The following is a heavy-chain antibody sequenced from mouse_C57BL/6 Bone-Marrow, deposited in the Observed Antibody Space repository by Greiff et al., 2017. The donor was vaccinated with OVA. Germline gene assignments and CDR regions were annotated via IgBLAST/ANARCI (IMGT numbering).Heavy chain of an antibody. CDR3: ARYYYGSSYGFDY. D-gene: IGHD1-1*01. CDR1: GYAFTNYL. V-gene: IGHV1-54*01. Sequence: VKLMESGAELVRPGTSVKVSCKASGYAFTNYLIEWVKQRPGQGLEWIGVINPGSGGTNYNEKFKSKATLTVDKSSSTAYMQLSSLTSEDSAVYYRARYYYGSSYGFDYWGQGTTLTVSS. J-gene: IGHJ2*01. CDR2: INPGSGGT.